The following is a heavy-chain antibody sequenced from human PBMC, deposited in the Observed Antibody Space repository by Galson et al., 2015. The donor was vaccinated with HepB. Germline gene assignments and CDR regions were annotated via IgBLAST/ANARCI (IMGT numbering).Heavy chain of an antibody. V-gene: IGHV1-2*02. Sequence: SVKVSCKASGYTFTGYYIHWMRKAPGQGLEWMGWINPSNGDTNYAQKFQGRVTMTRATSISTAYMDLSRLRSDDTAVYYCARDLEGIVVVPAAYIDVWGKGTTVIVSS. D-gene: IGHD2-2*01. CDR1: GYTFTGYY. CDR2: INPSNGDT. J-gene: IGHJ6*03. CDR3: ARDLEGIVVVPAAYIDV.